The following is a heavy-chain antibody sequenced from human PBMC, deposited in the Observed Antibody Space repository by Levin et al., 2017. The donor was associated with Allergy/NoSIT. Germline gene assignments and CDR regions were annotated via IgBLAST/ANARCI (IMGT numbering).Heavy chain of an antibody. Sequence: ASVKVSCKASGGTFSSYAISWVRQAPGQGLEWMGGIIPIFGTANYAQKFQGRVTITADESTSTAYMELSSLRSEDTAVYYCARENWGQLGVDYWGQGTLVTVSS. CDR3: ARENWGQLGVDY. V-gene: IGHV1-69*13. CDR2: IIPIFGTA. J-gene: IGHJ4*02. CDR1: GGTFSSYA. D-gene: IGHD7-27*01.